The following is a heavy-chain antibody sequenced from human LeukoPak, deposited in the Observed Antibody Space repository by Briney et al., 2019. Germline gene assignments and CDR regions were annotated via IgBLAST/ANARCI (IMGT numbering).Heavy chain of an antibody. CDR1: GGTFSSYA. CDR3: ARGEQLWYANWFDP. D-gene: IGHD5-18*01. Sequence: GSSAKVSCKASGGTFSSYAISWVRQAPGQGLEWMGRIIPIFGTANYAQKFQGRVTITTDESTSTAYMELSSLRSEDTAVYYCARGEQLWYANWFDPWGQGTLVTVSS. J-gene: IGHJ5*02. CDR2: IIPIFGTA. V-gene: IGHV1-69*05.